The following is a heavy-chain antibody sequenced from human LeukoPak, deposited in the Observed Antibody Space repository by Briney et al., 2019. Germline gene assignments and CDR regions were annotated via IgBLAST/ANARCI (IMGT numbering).Heavy chain of an antibody. CDR3: ARHTDDLGYSQH. V-gene: IGHV4-59*08. D-gene: IGHD3-16*01. Sequence: ASETLSLTCTVSGGSIRSYYWSWIRQPPGKGLEWIGYIYYSGSTKYNPSLKSRVTISVDTSKNQFSLRLSSVTAADTAVYYCARHTDDLGYSQHWGQGTLVTVSS. J-gene: IGHJ1*01. CDR1: GGSIRSYY. CDR2: IYYSGST.